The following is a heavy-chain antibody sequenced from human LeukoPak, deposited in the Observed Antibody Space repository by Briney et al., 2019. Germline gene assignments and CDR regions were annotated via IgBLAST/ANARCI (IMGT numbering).Heavy chain of an antibody. V-gene: IGHV1-18*01. CDR1: GYTFTSYG. CDR2: ISAYNGNT. CDR3: ARDGYSGYDYNPGFDY. J-gene: IGHJ4*02. D-gene: IGHD5-12*01. Sequence: GASVKVSCKASGYTFTSYGISWVRQAPGQGLEWMGWISAYNGNTNYAQKLQGRVTITADESTSTAYMELSSLRSEDTAVYYCARDGYSGYDYNPGFDYWGQGTLVTVSS.